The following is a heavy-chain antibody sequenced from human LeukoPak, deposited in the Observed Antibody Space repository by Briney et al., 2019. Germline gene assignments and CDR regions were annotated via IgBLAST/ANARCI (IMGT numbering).Heavy chain of an antibody. CDR2: IYYSGST. Sequence: SETLSLACTVSGGSISSYYWSWIRQPPGKGLEWIGYIYYSGSTNYNPSLKSRVTISVDTSKNQFSLKLSSVTAADTAVYYCARVGIYGDLFDYWGQGTLVTVSS. V-gene: IGHV4-59*01. CDR1: GGSISSYY. D-gene: IGHD4-17*01. CDR3: ARVGIYGDLFDY. J-gene: IGHJ4*02.